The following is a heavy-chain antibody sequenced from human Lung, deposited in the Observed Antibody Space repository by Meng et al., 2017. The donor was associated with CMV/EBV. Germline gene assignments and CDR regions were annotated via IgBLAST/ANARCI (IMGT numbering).Heavy chain of an antibody. CDR1: RNTFSSYT. Sequence: SXXVSXKASRNTFSSYTLTWVRQAPGQGLEWMGGIIPIFAIANYAQSFRGGVTITADTSTSTGYMELSGLRSEDTAVYYCAVYCGTTSCYDGYGMDVWGQGXTVTVSS. D-gene: IGHD2-2*01. V-gene: IGHV1-69*10. J-gene: IGHJ6*02. CDR2: IIPIFAIA. CDR3: AVYCGTTSCYDGYGMDV.